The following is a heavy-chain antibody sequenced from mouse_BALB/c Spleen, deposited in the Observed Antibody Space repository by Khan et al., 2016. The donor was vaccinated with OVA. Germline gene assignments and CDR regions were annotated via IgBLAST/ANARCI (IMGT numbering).Heavy chain of an antibody. CDR1: GLNFKDTY. J-gene: IGHJ2*01. V-gene: IGHV14-3*02. CDR2: IDPPSGNI. Sequence: IQLVQSGAELVKSGATVKLSCTASGLNFKDTYMHWLKQCPEQGLEWIGRIDPPSGNIKYDAKLQGQATITADTPTNTAYLQLSSLTSEDTAVYYCARMARKWGQGTTLTVSS. CDR3: ARMARK.